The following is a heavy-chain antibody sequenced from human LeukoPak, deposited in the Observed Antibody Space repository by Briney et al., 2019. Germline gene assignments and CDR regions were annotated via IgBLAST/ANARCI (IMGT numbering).Heavy chain of an antibody. V-gene: IGHV4-59*01. D-gene: IGHD3-10*01. Sequence: PSETLSLTCTVSGGSISSYYWSWIRQPPGKGLEWIGYIYYSGSTNYNPSLKSRVTISVDTSKNQFSLKLSSVSAADAAVYYCARETLGFGESTWSQGTLVTVSS. CDR3: ARETLGFGEST. CDR2: IYYSGST. CDR1: GGSISSYY. J-gene: IGHJ4*02.